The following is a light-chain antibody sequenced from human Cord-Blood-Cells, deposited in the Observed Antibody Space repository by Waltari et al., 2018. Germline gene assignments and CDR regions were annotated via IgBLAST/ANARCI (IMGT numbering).Light chain of an antibody. CDR3: QQFNHYPQVT. CDR1: QGISSA. J-gene: IGKJ4*01. CDR2: DAS. V-gene: IGKV1D-13*01. Sequence: AIQLTQSPSSLSASVGDRVTITCRASQGISSALAWYQQKPGKALKLLFYDASSLESGDPSRFNGSGSGTDFTRTIISLQPEDLATYDCQQFNHYPQVTFGGGTKVEIK.